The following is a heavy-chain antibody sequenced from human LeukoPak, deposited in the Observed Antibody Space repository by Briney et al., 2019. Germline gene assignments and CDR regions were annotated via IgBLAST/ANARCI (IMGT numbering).Heavy chain of an antibody. J-gene: IGHJ6*03. Sequence: GGSLRLSCAASGFTFSSYSMNWVRQAPGKGLEWVLSISSSSSYIYYADSVKGRFTISRDNAKNSLYLQMTSLRAEDTAVYYCARVAIAVANYYMDVWGKGTTVTVSS. D-gene: IGHD6-19*01. V-gene: IGHV3-21*01. CDR1: GFTFSSYS. CDR3: ARVAIAVANYYMDV. CDR2: ISSSSSYI.